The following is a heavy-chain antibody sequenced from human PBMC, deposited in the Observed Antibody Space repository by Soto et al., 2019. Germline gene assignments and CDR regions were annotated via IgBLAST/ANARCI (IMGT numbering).Heavy chain of an antibody. CDR3: ARSHPVGATTPVDQWFDP. CDR1: GYTFSSYG. V-gene: IGHV1-18*01. D-gene: IGHD1-26*01. Sequence: ASVKVSCKASGYTFSSYGISWVRQAPGQGHEWMRCISAYNGNTNYAQKLQGRVTMTTDTSTSTAYMELRSLRSAPTAVYYCARSHPVGATTPVDQWFDPWGQGTLVTVSS. J-gene: IGHJ5*02. CDR2: ISAYNGNT.